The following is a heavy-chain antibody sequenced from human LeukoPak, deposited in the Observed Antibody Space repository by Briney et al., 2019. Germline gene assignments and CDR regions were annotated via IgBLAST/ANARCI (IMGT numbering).Heavy chain of an antibody. J-gene: IGHJ4*02. CDR3: ARHVGNSGSGSYLTYFDY. D-gene: IGHD3-10*01. Sequence: SQTRSPTCTVSGGSISSYYWSWIRQPPGKGLEWIGHIYYSGSTHYNPSLKSRVTISVDTSKNQFSLKLSSVTAADTAVYYCARHVGNSGSGSYLTYFDYWGQGTLVTVSS. CDR1: GGSISSYY. V-gene: IGHV4-59*08. CDR2: IYYSGST.